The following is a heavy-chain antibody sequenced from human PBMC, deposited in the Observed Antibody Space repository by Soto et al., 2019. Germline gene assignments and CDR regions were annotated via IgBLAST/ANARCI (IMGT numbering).Heavy chain of an antibody. D-gene: IGHD2-15*01. CDR1: GFTVNSNY. J-gene: IGHJ6*02. CDR2: IKEDGSET. Sequence: GGSLRLSCAVSGFTVNSNYISWVRQAPGMGLEWVAHIKEDGSETYYVDSAKGRFTTSRDNAKKSMYLQMNSLRVEDMAVYYCALGSAALGYYYYYGMDVWGQGTTVTVSS. CDR3: ALGSAALGYYYYYGMDV. V-gene: IGHV3-7*03.